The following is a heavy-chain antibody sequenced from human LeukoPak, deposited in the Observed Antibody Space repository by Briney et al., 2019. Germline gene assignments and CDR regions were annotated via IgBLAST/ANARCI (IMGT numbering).Heavy chain of an antibody. CDR1: GGSISSYY. D-gene: IGHD2-2*01. Sequence: PSETLSLTCTVSGGSISSYYRSWIRQPPGKGLEWIGYIYYSGSTNYNPSLKSRVTISVETSKNQFSLKLNSVTAASTAVYYCARRIVVVPAYYFDYWGQGTLVTVSS. V-gene: IGHV4-59*01. J-gene: IGHJ4*02. CDR2: IYYSGST. CDR3: ARRIVVVPAYYFDY.